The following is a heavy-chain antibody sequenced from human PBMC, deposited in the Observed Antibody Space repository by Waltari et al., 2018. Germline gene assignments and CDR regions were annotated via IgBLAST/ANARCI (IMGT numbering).Heavy chain of an antibody. CDR1: GFTFSASA. CDR3: AKGPPDGWFDP. V-gene: IGHV3-23*01. J-gene: IGHJ5*02. Sequence: EVQLLESGGGLVQPGGSLRLPCAASGFTFSASALSWVRQAPGKGLEWVSPITYNGGNTYYADSVKGRFTISRDNSKNTLYLQMNSLRAEDTAVYYCAKGPPDGWFDPWGQGTLVTVSS. CDR2: ITYNGGNT.